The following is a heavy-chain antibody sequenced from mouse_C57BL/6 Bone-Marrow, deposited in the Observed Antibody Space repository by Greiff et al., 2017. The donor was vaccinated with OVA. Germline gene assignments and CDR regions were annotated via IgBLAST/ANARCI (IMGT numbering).Heavy chain of an antibody. J-gene: IGHJ2*01. CDR2: IYPGSGST. D-gene: IGHD4-1*01. CDR3: ERGLGQDY. V-gene: IGHV1-55*01. CDR1: GYTFTSYW. Sequence: QVQLKQPGAELVKPGASLNTSCKASGYTFTSYWITWVKQRPGQGLEWIGDIYPGSGSTNYNEKFKSKATLTVDTSSSTAYMQLSSLTSEDSAVYYCERGLGQDYWGQGTTLTVSS.